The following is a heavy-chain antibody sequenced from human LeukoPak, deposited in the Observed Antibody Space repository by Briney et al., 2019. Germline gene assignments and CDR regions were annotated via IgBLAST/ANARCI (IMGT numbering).Heavy chain of an antibody. Sequence: SETLSLTCAVYGGSFSGYYWSWIRQPPGKGLEWIGYIYYSGSTNYNPSLKSRVTISVDTSKNQFSLKLSSVTAADTAVYYCAQGLGAVAGSNWFDPWGQGTLVTVSS. CDR1: GGSFSGYY. CDR2: IYYSGST. CDR3: AQGLGAVAGSNWFDP. D-gene: IGHD6-19*01. J-gene: IGHJ5*02. V-gene: IGHV4-59*01.